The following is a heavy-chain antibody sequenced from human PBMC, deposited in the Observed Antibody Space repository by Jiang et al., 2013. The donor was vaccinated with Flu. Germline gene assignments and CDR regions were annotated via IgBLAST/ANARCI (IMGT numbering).Heavy chain of an antibody. Sequence: GAEVKKPGASVKVSCKASGYTFTSYAMHWVRQAPGQRLEWMGWINAGNGNTKYSQKFQGRVTITRDTSASTAYMELSSLRSEDTAVYYCARLEVPYDILTGYDYWGQGTLVTVSS. D-gene: IGHD3-9*01. V-gene: IGHV1-3*01. CDR1: GYTFTSYA. CDR2: INAGNGNT. CDR3: ARLEVPYDILTGYDY. J-gene: IGHJ4*02.